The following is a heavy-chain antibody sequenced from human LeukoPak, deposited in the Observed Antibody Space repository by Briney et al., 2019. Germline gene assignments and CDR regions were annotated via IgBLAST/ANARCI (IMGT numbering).Heavy chain of an antibody. J-gene: IGHJ4*02. CDR3: ARDRDYGSGSYYDY. V-gene: IGHV4-38-2*02. CDR1: GYSLSSGYY. Sequence: SETLSLTCAVSGYSLSSGYYWGWIRQPPGKGLEWIGSVYHSGSTYYNPSLKSRVTISVDTSKNQFSLKLSSVTAADTAVYYCARDRDYGSGSYYDYWGQGTLVTVSS. D-gene: IGHD3-10*01. CDR2: VYHSGST.